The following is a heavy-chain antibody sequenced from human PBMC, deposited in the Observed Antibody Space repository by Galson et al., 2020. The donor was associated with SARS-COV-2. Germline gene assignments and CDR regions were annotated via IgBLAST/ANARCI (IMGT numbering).Heavy chain of an antibody. Sequence: SETLSLTCTVSGDSISNNNFYWGCVRQPPGKGLEWIRSMLHSGNTYNSPSLKSRLTLSVDTSKNQFYLILTSVTAADMGVYYCARQGRWIPGLPSYSWGQGTLVTVSS. V-gene: IGHV4-39*01. CDR1: GDSISNNNFY. CDR3: ARQGRWIPGLPSYS. D-gene: IGHD5-18*01. CDR2: MLHSGNT. J-gene: IGHJ4*02.